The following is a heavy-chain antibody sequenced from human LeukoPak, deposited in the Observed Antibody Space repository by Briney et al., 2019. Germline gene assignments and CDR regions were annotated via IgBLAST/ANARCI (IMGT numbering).Heavy chain of an antibody. V-gene: IGHV4-39*01. CDR3: ARLEWELHRYFDY. D-gene: IGHD1-26*01. CDR1: GGSISSYY. CDR2: IHYSGTA. J-gene: IGHJ4*02. Sequence: PSETLSLTCTVSGGSISSYYWGWIRQPPGKGLEWIGSIHYSGTAYYNPSLKSRVTISVDTSKNQFSLKLSSVTAADTAVYYCARLEWELHRYFDYWGQGTLVTVSS.